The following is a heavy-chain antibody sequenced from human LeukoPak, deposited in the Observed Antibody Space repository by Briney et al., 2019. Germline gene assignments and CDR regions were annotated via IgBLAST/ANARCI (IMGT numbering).Heavy chain of an antibody. V-gene: IGHV4-39*01. CDR1: GDSISSNDYY. Sequence: SETLSLTCTVSGDSISSNDYYWGWIRQPPGKGLEWIGSIYYSGSTYYNPSLKSRVTISVDTSKNQFSLKLSSVTAADTAVYYCARRPFYDSSGSIYFDYWGQGTLVTVSS. J-gene: IGHJ4*02. D-gene: IGHD3-22*01. CDR3: ARRPFYDSSGSIYFDY. CDR2: IYYSGST.